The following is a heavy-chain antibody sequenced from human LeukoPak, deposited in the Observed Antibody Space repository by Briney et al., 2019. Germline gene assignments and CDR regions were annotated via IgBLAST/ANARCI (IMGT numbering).Heavy chain of an antibody. CDR3: ARGEDFERYYLAY. CDR2: IHTSGSI. J-gene: IGHJ4*02. V-gene: IGHV4-61*02. Sequence: SETLSLTCTVSGGSISSGNSCWSWIRQPAGKGLEWVGRIHTSGSINYNPSLKSRVTISVNTSKNQFSLKLTSVTAADTAVYFCARGEDFERYYLAYWGQGTLVTVSS. D-gene: IGHD3-9*01. CDR1: GGSISSGNSC.